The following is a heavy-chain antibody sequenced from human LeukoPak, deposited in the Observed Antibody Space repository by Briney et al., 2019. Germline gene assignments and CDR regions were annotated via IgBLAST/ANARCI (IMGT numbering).Heavy chain of an antibody. CDR2: INTNSGGT. D-gene: IGHD6-19*01. Sequence: ASVKVSCKASRYIFTGYYMHWVRQAPGQGLEWMGWINTNSGGTNYAQKFQRSVTMTRDTSISTAYMELSRLRCDDTAVYYCARYQWLGPDWGQGTVVTVSS. J-gene: IGHJ4*02. CDR1: RYIFTGYY. V-gene: IGHV1-2*02. CDR3: ARYQWLGPD.